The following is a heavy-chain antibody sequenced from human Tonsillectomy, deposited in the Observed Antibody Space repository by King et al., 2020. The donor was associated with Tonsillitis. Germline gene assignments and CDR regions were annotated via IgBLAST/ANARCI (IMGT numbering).Heavy chain of an antibody. V-gene: IGHV4-38-2*02. J-gene: IGHJ4*02. CDR2: IFHTGNT. CDR3: ARASGTYNF. Sequence: QLQESGPGLVKPSETLSLTCTVSGDSIRNGYYWGWIRQSPGKGLEWIGSIFHTGNTYYTSSLESRVTMSVDTSKKQFSLNLKSVTAADTAVYFCARASGTYNFWGQGTLVTVSS. D-gene: IGHD1-26*01. CDR1: GDSIRNGYY.